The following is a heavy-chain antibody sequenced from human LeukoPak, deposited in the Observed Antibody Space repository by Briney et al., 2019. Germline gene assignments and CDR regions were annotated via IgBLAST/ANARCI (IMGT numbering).Heavy chain of an antibody. Sequence: ASVKVSCKTSGYPFTTWGSNWVRQAAGQGLEWMGWVHPNGGNTAYAQKFQGRVTMTRDTSISTAYMELSGLTSDDTAVYFCARGPRNDPWGQGTLVTVSS. CDR2: VHPNGGNT. J-gene: IGHJ5*02. CDR3: ARGPRNDP. CDR1: GYPFTTWG. V-gene: IGHV1-8*01.